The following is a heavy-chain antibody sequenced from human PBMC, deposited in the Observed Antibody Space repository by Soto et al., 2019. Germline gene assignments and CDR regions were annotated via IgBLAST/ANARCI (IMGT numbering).Heavy chain of an antibody. J-gene: IGHJ5*02. CDR1: GFTVSSNY. D-gene: IGHD2-21*01. V-gene: IGHV3-53*02. CDR2: IYSSGST. CDR3: ARGTLFPCWFDP. Sequence: EVQLVETGGGLIQPGGSLRLSCAASGFTVSSNYMSWVRQAPGKGLEWVSVIYSSGSTLYADSVKGRFTISRDNSKNTLDLQMNSLRAEDPAVYYCARGTLFPCWFDPWGQGTLVTVSS.